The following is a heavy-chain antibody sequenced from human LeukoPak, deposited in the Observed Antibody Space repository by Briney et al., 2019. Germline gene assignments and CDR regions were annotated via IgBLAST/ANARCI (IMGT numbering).Heavy chain of an antibody. V-gene: IGHV1-2*02. CDR2: INPNSGGT. J-gene: IGHJ4*02. CDR3: ARGSGYSGYEDFDY. CDR1: GYTFTGYY. Sequence: ASVKVSCKASGYTFTGYYMHWVRQAPGQGLEWMGWINPNSGGTNYAQKFQGRVTMTRDTSISTAYMELSRLRSDDTAVYYCARGSGYSGYEDFDYWGQGTLVTVSS. D-gene: IGHD5-12*01.